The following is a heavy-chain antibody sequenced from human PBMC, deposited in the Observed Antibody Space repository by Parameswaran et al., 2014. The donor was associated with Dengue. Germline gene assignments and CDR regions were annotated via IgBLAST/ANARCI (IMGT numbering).Heavy chain of an antibody. CDR3: ANMDHYYYYGMDV. J-gene: IGHJ6*02. D-gene: IGHD3/OR15-3a*01. V-gene: IGHV1-46*01. CDR2: INPSGGST. Sequence: WVRQAPGQGLEWVGIINPSGGSTIYAEKFQGRVTMTRDTSTSTVYMELSSLRSDDTGVYFCANMDHYYYYGMDVWGQGTTVTVSS.